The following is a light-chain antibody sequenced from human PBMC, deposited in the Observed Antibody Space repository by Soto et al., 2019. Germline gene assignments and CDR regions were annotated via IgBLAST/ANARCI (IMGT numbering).Light chain of an antibody. Sequence: QSALTQPASMSGSPGQSITISCTGTTSDIGNYDYVSWYQQHPGRAPKLIIYDVSSRPSGVSNRFSGSKSGNTASLTISGLQADDEADYYCSSYTTSNTEVFGSGTQLTVL. CDR1: TSDIGNYDY. CDR2: DVS. J-gene: IGLJ7*01. CDR3: SSYTTSNTEV. V-gene: IGLV2-14*03.